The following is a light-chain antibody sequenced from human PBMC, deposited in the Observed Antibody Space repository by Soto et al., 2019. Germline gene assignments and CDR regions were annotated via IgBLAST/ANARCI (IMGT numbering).Light chain of an antibody. Sequence: QSVLTRPRSVSGSPGQSVTIACTGTSSDVGRYDCVSWYQQYPGEAPKLIIYDVTERPSGVPDRFSGSKSGNTASLTISGLRAEDEAAYSCCSFAGSYSYVFGSGTKVTVL. CDR2: DVT. V-gene: IGLV2-11*01. CDR1: SSDVGRYDC. CDR3: CSFAGSYSYV. J-gene: IGLJ1*01.